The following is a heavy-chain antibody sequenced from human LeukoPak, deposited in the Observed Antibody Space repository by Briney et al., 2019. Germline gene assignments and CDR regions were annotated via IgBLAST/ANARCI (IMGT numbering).Heavy chain of an antibody. J-gene: IGHJ4*02. CDR3: ARSEDYYDSSGPFDY. CDR2: IYYSGST. Sequence: PSETLSLTCTVSGGSVSSGSYYWSWIRQPPGKGLEWIGYIYYSGSTNYNPSLKSRVTISVDTSKNQFSLKLSSVTAADTAVYYCARSEDYYDSSGPFDYWGQETLVTVSS. D-gene: IGHD3-22*01. CDR1: GGSVSSGSYY. V-gene: IGHV4-61*01.